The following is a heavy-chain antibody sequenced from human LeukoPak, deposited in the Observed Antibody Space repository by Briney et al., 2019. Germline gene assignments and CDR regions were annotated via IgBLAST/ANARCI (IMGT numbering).Heavy chain of an antibody. CDR2: INHSGST. D-gene: IGHD2-2*01. J-gene: IGHJ4*02. V-gene: IGHV4-34*01. CDR1: GGSFSGYY. Sequence: SETLSLTCAVYGGSFSGYYWSWIRQPPGKGLEWIGEINHSGSTNYNPSLKSRVTISVDTSKNQFSLKLSSVTAADTAVYYCARGRYCSSTCCYAPDYWGQGTLVTVSS. CDR3: ARGRYCSSTCCYAPDY.